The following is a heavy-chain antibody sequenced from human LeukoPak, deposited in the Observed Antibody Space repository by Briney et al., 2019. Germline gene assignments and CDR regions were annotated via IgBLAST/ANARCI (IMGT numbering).Heavy chain of an antibody. V-gene: IGHV4-38-2*02. CDR3: AREWRGAFFDY. D-gene: IGHD1-26*01. CDR2: INHSGST. Sequence: PSETLSLTCTVSGYSISSGYYWGWIRQPPGKGLEWIGEINHSGSTNYNPSLKSRVTISLDKSKNHFSLSLTSVTAADTAVYYCAREWRGAFFDYWGQGTPVTVSS. J-gene: IGHJ4*02. CDR1: GYSISSGYY.